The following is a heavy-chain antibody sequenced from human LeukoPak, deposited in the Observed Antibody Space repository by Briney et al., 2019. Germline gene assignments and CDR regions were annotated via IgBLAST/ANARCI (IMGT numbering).Heavy chain of an antibody. CDR2: ISGSGGST. D-gene: IGHD3-16*01. V-gene: IGHV3-23*01. CDR1: GFTFSGYA. Sequence: GGSLRLSCAASGFTFSGYAMSWVRQAPGKGLEWVSAISGSGGSTYYADSVKGRFTISRDNSKNTLYLQMNSLRAEDTAVYYCAKDRSDWGNTDAFDIWGQGTMVTVSS. J-gene: IGHJ3*02. CDR3: AKDRSDWGNTDAFDI.